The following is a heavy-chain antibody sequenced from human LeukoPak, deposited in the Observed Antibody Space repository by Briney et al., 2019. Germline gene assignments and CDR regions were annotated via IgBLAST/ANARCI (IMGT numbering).Heavy chain of an antibody. CDR1: GGSISSSNW. Sequence: SETLSLTCAVSGGSISSSNWWSWVRQPPGKGLEWIGEIYHSGSTNYNPSPKSRVTISVDKSKNQFFLNLSSVTAADTAVYYCARCDIVATIFNYWGQGTLVTVSS. J-gene: IGHJ4*02. CDR2: IYHSGST. CDR3: ARCDIVATIFNY. V-gene: IGHV4-4*02. D-gene: IGHD5-12*01.